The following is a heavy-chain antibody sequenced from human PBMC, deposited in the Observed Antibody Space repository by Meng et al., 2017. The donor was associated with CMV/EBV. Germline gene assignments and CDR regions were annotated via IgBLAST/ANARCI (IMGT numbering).Heavy chain of an antibody. CDR1: GFTFSNFA. D-gene: IGHD5-12*01. J-gene: IGHJ3*01. V-gene: IGHV3-23*01. CDR3: AKGRGDSDYDFEY. Sequence: GGSLRLSCAASGFTFSNFAMNWVRQAPGKGLEWVSSISGSGVSTNYADSVKGRFTVSRDNSKNTLYLQTNSLRAEDTAVYYCAKGRGDSDYDFEYWGQGTVVTVSS. CDR2: ISGSGVST.